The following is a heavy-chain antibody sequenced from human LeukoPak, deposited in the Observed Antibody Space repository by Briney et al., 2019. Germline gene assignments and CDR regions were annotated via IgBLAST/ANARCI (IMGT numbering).Heavy chain of an antibody. CDR1: GGSISSGGYS. J-gene: IGHJ5*02. CDR2: IYHSGST. CDR3: ASLPAYYYDSSGYSAETDNWFDP. V-gene: IGHV4-30-2*01. D-gene: IGHD3-22*01. Sequence: PSQTLSLTCAVSGGSISSGGYSWSWIRQPPGKGLEWIGYIYHSGSTNYNPSLKSRVTISVDTSKNQFPLKLSSVTAADTAVYYCASLPAYYYDSSGYSAETDNWFDPWGQGTLVTVSS.